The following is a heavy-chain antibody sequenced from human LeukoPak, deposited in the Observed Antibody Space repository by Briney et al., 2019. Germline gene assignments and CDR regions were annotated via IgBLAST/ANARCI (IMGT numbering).Heavy chain of an antibody. CDR3: ARQLLWGSLSWFDP. J-gene: IGHJ5*02. CDR2: IYYGGTT. Sequence: QPSETLSLTCTVSGASVSSSSNFWGWIRQPPGKGLEWIGTIYYGGTTYYKPSLESRVTISIDTSKNHFSLRLSSVTAADTAVYYCARQLLWGSLSWFDPWGQGTLVTVSS. D-gene: IGHD3-10*01. V-gene: IGHV4-39*01. CDR1: GASVSSSSNF.